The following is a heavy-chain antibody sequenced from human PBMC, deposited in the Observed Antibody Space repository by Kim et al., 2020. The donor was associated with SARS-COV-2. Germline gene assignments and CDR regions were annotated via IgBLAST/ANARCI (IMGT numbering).Heavy chain of an antibody. J-gene: IGHJ3*02. D-gene: IGHD3-10*01. V-gene: IGHV3-53*01. CDR3: ATITMVRGAYDAFDI. CDR2: IYSGGST. CDR1: GFTVSSNY. Sequence: GGSLRLSCAASGFTVSSNYMSWVRQAPGKGLEWVSVIYSGGSTYYADSVKGRFTISRDNSKNKLYLQMNSLRAEDTAVYYCATITMVRGAYDAFDIWGQGTMVTVSS.